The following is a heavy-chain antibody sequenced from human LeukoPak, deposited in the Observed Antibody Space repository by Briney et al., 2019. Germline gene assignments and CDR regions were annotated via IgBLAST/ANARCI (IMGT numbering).Heavy chain of an antibody. D-gene: IGHD5-18*01. CDR2: IYYSGST. Sequence: SETLSLTCTVSGGSISSYYWSWIRQPPGKGLEWIGYIYYSGSTNYNPSLKSRVTISVATSKNQFSLKLSSVTAADTAVYYCARARGYSYGLTLWGQGTLVTVSS. V-gene: IGHV4-59*01. CDR1: GGSISSYY. J-gene: IGHJ4*02. CDR3: ARARGYSYGLTL.